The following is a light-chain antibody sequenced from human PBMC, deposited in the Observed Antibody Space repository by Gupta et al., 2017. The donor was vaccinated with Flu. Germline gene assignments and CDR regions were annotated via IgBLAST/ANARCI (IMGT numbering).Light chain of an antibody. CDR1: QSLRHSNRYNY. CDR2: LGS. J-gene: IGKJ5*01. Sequence: LVMTQSPLFLPVTPVEPTSISCTSSQSLRHSNRYNYFDWYLQKPGQSPQLLIYLGSNRATGIPDRFSGSGSGTDFTLKISRVEAEDVGVYYCKQDVQTPLTFGQGTRLEIK. CDR3: KQDVQTPLT. V-gene: IGKV2-28*01.